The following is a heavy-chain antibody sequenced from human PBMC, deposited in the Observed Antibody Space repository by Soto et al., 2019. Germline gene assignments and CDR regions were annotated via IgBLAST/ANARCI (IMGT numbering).Heavy chain of an antibody. CDR3: SYVILGASDPRRCYYGMDF. J-gene: IGHJ6*04. D-gene: IGHD1-26*01. CDR2: ISSSSSTI. Sequence: PGGSLRLSCAASGFTFSSYSMNWVRQAPGKGLEWVSYISSSSSTIYYADSVKGRFTISRDNAKNSLYLQMNSLRAEDTAVYYCSYVILGASDPRRCYYGMDFWGKGTTVTVSS. CDR1: GFTFSSYS. V-gene: IGHV3-48*01.